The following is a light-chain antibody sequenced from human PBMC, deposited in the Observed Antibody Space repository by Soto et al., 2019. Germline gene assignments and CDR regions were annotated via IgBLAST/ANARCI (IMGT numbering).Light chain of an antibody. J-gene: IGKJ1*01. Sequence: VMTQSPATLSVSPGERAALSCRASQSVSTNLAWYQQKPGQPPRLLIYFASTRATAVPARFTAGGSGTEFTLTISSLQSDDLAVYYCQQYDKWHRTFGQGTRWIS. CDR1: QSVSTN. V-gene: IGKV3-15*01. CDR3: QQYDKWHRT. CDR2: FAS.